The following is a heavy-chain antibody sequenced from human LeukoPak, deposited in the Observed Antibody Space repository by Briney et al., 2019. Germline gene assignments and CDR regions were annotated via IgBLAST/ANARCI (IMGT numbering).Heavy chain of an antibody. J-gene: IGHJ4*02. CDR2: IIPILGIA. Sequence: SVKVSCKASGGTFSSYAISWVRQAPGQGLEWMGRIIPILGIANYAQKFQGRVTITADKSTSTAYMELSSLRSEDTAVYYCARARVGAKEYYFDYWGQGTLVTVSS. D-gene: IGHD1-26*01. V-gene: IGHV1-69*04. CDR3: ARARVGAKEYYFDY. CDR1: GGTFSSYA.